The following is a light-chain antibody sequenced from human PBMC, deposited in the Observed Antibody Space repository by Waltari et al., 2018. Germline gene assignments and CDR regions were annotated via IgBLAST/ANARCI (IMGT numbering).Light chain of an antibody. CDR2: KAS. V-gene: IGKV1-5*03. J-gene: IGKJ2*01. Sequence: DIQMTQSPSTLSASVGDRVTITCRASHSISSWLAWYQQKPGKAPKLLIDKASSLESGVPSRFSGSGSGTEFTLTISSLQPDDFATYYCQQYNSYSYTFGQGTKLEIK. CDR3: QQYNSYSYT. CDR1: HSISSW.